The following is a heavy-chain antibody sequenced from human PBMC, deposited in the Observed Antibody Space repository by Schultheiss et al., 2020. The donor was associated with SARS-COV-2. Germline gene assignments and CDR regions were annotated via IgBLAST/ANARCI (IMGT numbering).Heavy chain of an antibody. V-gene: IGHV4-39*01. CDR2: IYYSGST. CDR3: ACGYSSGWYYDDYYYGMDV. Sequence: SETLSLTCTVSGGSISSYYWGWIRQPPGKGLEWIGSIYYSGSTYYNPSLKSRVTISVDTSKNQFSLKLSSVTAADTAVYYCACGYSSGWYYDDYYYGMDVWGQGTTVTVSS. D-gene: IGHD6-19*01. CDR1: GGSISSYY. J-gene: IGHJ6*02.